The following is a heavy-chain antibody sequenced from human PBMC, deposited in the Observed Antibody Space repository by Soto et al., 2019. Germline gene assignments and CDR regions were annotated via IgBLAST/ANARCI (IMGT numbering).Heavy chain of an antibody. D-gene: IGHD2-2*01. Sequence: QVQLRESGPGLVKPSQTLSLTCTVSGGSLSSGNYYWSWIRQPPGKGLEWIGYIDYSGNTFYNPSLKSRLTVSVDTSRNQFSLRLSSVTAADTAVYYCARYCSSTSCLNFDCWGRGTLVTVSS. CDR3: ARYCSSTSCLNFDC. J-gene: IGHJ4*02. V-gene: IGHV4-30-4*01. CDR2: IDYSGNT. CDR1: GGSLSSGNYY.